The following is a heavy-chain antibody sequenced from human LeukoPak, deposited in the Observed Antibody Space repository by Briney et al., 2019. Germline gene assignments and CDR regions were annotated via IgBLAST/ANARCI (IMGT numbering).Heavy chain of an antibody. D-gene: IGHD6-19*01. J-gene: IGHJ1*01. CDR3: ARGFYSSGWYGYFQH. Sequence: ASVKVSFKASGYTFTSYYMHWVRQAPGQGLEWMGVINPSGGSTSYAQKFQGRVTMTRDTSTSTVYMELSSLRSEDTAVCYCARGFYSSGWYGYFQHWGQGTLVTVSS. CDR1: GYTFTSYY. CDR2: INPSGGST. V-gene: IGHV1-46*01.